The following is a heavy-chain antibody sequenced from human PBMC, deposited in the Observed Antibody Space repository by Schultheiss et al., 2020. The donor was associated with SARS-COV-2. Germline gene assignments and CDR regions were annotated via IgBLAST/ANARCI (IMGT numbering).Heavy chain of an antibody. CDR1: GFTFSSYW. Sequence: GGSLRLSCAASGFTFSSYWMSWVRQAPGKGLEWVANIKQDGSEKYYVDSVKGRFTISRDNAKNSLYLQMNSLRAEDTAVYYCARDIQLSYYDYVWGSYLPPYYFDYWGQGTPVTVSS. CDR3: ARDIQLSYYDYVWGSYLPPYYFDY. D-gene: IGHD3-16*02. J-gene: IGHJ4*02. V-gene: IGHV3-7*01. CDR2: IKQDGSEK.